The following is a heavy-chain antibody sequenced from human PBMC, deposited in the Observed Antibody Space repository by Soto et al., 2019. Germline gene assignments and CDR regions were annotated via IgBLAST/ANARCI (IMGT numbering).Heavy chain of an antibody. CDR1: GGSISSDD. J-gene: IGHJ4*02. Sequence: PSDTLSLTCTVSGGSISSDDWSWIRQPPGKGLEWIGYIYYSGSTNYNPSLKSRVTISVDTSKNQFSLKLDSVTAADTAVYYCARLGGYYQAFDSWGQGTLVTVSS. V-gene: IGHV4-59*08. D-gene: IGHD3-22*01. CDR2: IYYSGST. CDR3: ARLGGYYQAFDS.